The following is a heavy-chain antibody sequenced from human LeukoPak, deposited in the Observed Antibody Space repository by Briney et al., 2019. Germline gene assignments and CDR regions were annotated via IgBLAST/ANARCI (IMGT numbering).Heavy chain of an antibody. D-gene: IGHD5-18*01. J-gene: IGHJ4*02. CDR1: GYTFTSYG. Sequence: ASVKVSCKASGYTFTSYGISWVRQAPGQGLEWMGWISAYNGNTNYAQKLQGRVTMTTDTSTSTAYMELRSLRSDDTAVYYCARDFDTAMVWGFDYWGQGTLVTVSS. CDR2: ISAYNGNT. CDR3: ARDFDTAMVWGFDY. V-gene: IGHV1-18*01.